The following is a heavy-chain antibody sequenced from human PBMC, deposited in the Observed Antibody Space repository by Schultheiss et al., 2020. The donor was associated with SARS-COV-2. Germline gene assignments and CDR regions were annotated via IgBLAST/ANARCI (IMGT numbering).Heavy chain of an antibody. CDR3: ARDGSSGYYSWFDP. CDR1: GFDFSSYA. V-gene: IGHV3-23*01. CDR2: ISGSGGST. Sequence: GGSLRLSCAASGFDFSSYAMSWVRQAPGKGLEWVSGISGSGGSTHYADSVKGRFTISRDNSKNTLYLQMNSLRAEDTAVYYCARDGSSGYYSWFDPWGQGTLVTVSS. D-gene: IGHD3-22*01. J-gene: IGHJ5*02.